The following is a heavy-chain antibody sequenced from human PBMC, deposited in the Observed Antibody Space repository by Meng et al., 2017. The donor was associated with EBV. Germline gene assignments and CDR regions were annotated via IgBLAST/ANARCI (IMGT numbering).Heavy chain of an antibody. D-gene: IGHD3-10*01. CDR3: ASESGRGYTPDY. J-gene: IGHJ4*02. Sequence: QVRLVQSAAGVKKPGSSVKVSCKTSGGPFRYYAISWVRQAPGQGLEWLGGFLPRLGAPNYAQKFRGRVKITADESTSTHYMDLSSLRSEDTAIYYCASESGRGYTPDYWGQGTLVTVSS. CDR2: FLPRLGAP. CDR1: GGPFRYYA. V-gene: IGHV1-69*01.